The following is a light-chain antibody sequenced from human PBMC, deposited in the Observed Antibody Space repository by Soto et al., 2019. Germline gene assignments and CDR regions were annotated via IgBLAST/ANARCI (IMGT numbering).Light chain of an antibody. CDR2: GAS. CDR1: QGVTSSY. V-gene: IGKV3-20*01. CDR3: QQYDSSPLT. Sequence: EIVLTQSPGTLSLSPGERATLSCRASQGVTSSYLAWDQQKPGQAPRLLIYGASIRATGIPDRFSGSGSGTDFTLTISRLDPEAFAVYYCQQYDSSPLTFGGGTKVEIK. J-gene: IGKJ4*01.